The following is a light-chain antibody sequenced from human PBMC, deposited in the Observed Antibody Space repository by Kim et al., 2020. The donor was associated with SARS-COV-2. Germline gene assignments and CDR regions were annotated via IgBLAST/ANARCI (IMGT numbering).Light chain of an antibody. CDR1: QDINTR. CDR3: QQYQRYPIT. V-gene: IGKV1D-16*01. J-gene: IGKJ5*01. CDR2: AAS. Sequence: DIQMTQSPSSLSASVGDRVTITCRASQDINTRLVWYQQKPEKAPKTLIYAASNLQSGVPSRFSGSGSGTDFTLTISSLQPEDFATYYCQQYQRYPITFGQGKRLEIK.